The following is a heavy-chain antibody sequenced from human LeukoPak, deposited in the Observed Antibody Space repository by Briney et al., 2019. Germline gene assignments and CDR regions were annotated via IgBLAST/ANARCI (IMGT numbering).Heavy chain of an antibody. CDR1: GGSISSGSYY. CDR2: IYYSGST. CDR3: AREGLRYYYYGMDV. Sequence: SETLSLTCTVSGGSISSGSYYWSWIRQPPGKGLEWIGYIYYSGSTNYNPSLKSRVTISVDTSKNQFSLKLSSVTAADTAVYYCAREGLRYYYYGMDVWGQGTTVTVSS. V-gene: IGHV4-61*01. J-gene: IGHJ6*02. D-gene: IGHD4-17*01.